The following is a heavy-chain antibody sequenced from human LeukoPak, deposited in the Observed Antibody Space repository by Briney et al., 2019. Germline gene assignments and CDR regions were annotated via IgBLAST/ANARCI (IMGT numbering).Heavy chain of an antibody. V-gene: IGHV3-9*01. CDR2: ISWNSGSI. J-gene: IGHJ4*02. D-gene: IGHD2-15*01. CDR3: AKDGRGCSGGSCYHTD. Sequence: PGGSLRLSCAASGFTFDDYAMHWVRQAPGKGLEWVSGISWNSGSIGYADSVKGRFTISRDNAKNSLYLQMNSLRAEDTALYYCAKDGRGCSGGSCYHTDWGQGTLVTVSS. CDR1: GFTFDDYA.